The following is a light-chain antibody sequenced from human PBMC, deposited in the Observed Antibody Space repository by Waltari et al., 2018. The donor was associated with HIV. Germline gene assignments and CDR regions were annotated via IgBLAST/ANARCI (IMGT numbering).Light chain of an antibody. Sequence: QLVVTQSPSASASLGASVKLTCTLSKGHSTYGIAWHHQRPEKGPRYLMTVHCYGSHTEGHGLPVRFIASSSGAALYLTISSLQSEDEAVYSCQTWGPGIGVFGRGTQLTVL. CDR2: VHCYGSH. J-gene: IGLJ3*02. CDR3: QTWGPGIGV. CDR1: KGHSTYG. V-gene: IGLV4-69*01.